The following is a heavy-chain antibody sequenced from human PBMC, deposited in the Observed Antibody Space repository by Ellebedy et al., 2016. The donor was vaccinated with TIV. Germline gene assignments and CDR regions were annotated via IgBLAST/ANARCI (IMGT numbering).Heavy chain of an antibody. CDR3: AKEVTGPTSGYYGPSVDFFYGLDV. D-gene: IGHD3-22*01. CDR1: GFTFRSYP. V-gene: IGHV3-23*01. J-gene: IGHJ6*02. CDR2: ISDSGSYT. Sequence: GGSLRLXCAASGFTFRSYPMSWVRQAPGKGLEWLSTISDSGSYTYYTQSMKGRITISRDNSKNTLFLQLHSLRADDTALYFCAKEVTGPTSGYYGPSVDFFYGLDVWGQGTTVTVSS.